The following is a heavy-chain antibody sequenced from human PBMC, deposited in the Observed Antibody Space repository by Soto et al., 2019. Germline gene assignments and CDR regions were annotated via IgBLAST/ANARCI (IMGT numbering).Heavy chain of an antibody. Sequence: QVQLQQWGAGLLKPSETLSLTCAVYGGSFSGYYWSWIRQPPGKGLEWMGEINHSGSTNYNPSLKSRVTLSVDTSTNQFSLKLSSVTAADTAVYYCARGRRRYDILTGYYGYWGQGTLVTVSS. CDR1: GGSFSGYY. CDR3: ARGRRRYDILTGYYGY. V-gene: IGHV4-34*01. CDR2: INHSGST. J-gene: IGHJ4*02. D-gene: IGHD3-9*01.